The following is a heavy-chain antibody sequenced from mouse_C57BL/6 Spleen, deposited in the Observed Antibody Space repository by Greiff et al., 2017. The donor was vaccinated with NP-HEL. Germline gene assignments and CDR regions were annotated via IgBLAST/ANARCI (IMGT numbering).Heavy chain of an antibody. J-gene: IGHJ2*01. V-gene: IGHV1-80*01. CDR3: ARGDDYDEDYFDY. CDR2: IYPGDGDT. D-gene: IGHD2-4*01. Sequence: QVQLQQSGAELVKPGASVKISCKASGYAFSSYWMNWVKQRPGKGLEWIGQIYPGDGDTNYNGKFKGKATLTADKSSSTAYMQLSSLTSEDSAVYFCARGDDYDEDYFDYWGQGTTLTVSS. CDR1: GYAFSSYW.